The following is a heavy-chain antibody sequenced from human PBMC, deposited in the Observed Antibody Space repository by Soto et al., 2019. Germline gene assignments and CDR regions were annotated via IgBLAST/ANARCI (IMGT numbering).Heavy chain of an antibody. CDR2: IIPIFGKT. Sequence: QVQLVQSGAEVRKPGSSVKVSCRASGDTFKNYAISWVRQAPGQGLEWMGGIIPIFGKTDYAQTFHGRVTIYGDESTYTAHMELRGLRSDDTALYYCATSGYNYGPFDYWGRGLLVTVSS. CDR1: GDTFKNYA. J-gene: IGHJ4*01. CDR3: ATSGYNYGPFDY. D-gene: IGHD2-15*01. V-gene: IGHV1-69*01.